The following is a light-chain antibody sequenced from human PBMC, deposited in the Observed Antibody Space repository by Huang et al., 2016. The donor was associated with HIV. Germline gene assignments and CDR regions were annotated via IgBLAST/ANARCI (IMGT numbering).Light chain of an antibody. Sequence: EIVMTQSPATLSVSPGERATLSCRASQSVSTNLAWYHQKAAQAPRLLMYGTSTRATCVTARFSGSGSGTEFTLTISSLQSEDFAVYYCQQYNNWPPLTFGGGTRVEIK. J-gene: IGKJ4*01. CDR1: QSVSTN. CDR3: QQYNNWPPLT. V-gene: IGKV3-15*01. CDR2: GTS.